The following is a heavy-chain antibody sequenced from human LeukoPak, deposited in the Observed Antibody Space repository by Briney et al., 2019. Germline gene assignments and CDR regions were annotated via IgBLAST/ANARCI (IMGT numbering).Heavy chain of an antibody. CDR1: GFTFSSYW. Sequence: GSLRLSCAASGFTFSSYWMHWVRQAPGKGLVWVSRINSDGSSTSYADSVKGRFTTSRDNAKNTLYLQMNSLRAEDTAVYYCARETRYYVSDYWGQGTLVTVSS. V-gene: IGHV3-74*01. CDR2: INSDGSST. J-gene: IGHJ4*02. D-gene: IGHD3-10*02. CDR3: ARETRYYVSDY.